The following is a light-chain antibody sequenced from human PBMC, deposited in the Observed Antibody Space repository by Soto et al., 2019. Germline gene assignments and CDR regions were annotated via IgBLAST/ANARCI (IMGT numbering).Light chain of an antibody. Sequence: EIVLTQSPVTLVLSPGERATLSCRASRPVTSMYLAWYQQKPGQAPRLLIYGVSSRATGIPDRFSGRGSGTDFTLTISRLEPEDSAVYYCQQYGSSPGPFGLGTKVEIK. CDR1: RPVTSMY. CDR2: GVS. V-gene: IGKV3-20*01. J-gene: IGKJ1*01. CDR3: QQYGSSPGP.